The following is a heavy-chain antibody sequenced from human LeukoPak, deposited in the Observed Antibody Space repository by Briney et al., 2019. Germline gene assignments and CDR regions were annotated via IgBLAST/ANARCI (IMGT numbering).Heavy chain of an antibody. Sequence: PGRSLRLSCAASGFTFSSYGMHWVRQAPGKGLEWVAVISYDGSNKYYADSVKGRFTISRDNSKNTLYLQMNSLRAEDTAVYYCAKDRGFGDTYLDYWGQGTLVTVSS. CDR3: AKDRGFGDTYLDY. V-gene: IGHV3-30*18. J-gene: IGHJ4*02. D-gene: IGHD3-10*01. CDR2: ISYDGSNK. CDR1: GFTFSSYG.